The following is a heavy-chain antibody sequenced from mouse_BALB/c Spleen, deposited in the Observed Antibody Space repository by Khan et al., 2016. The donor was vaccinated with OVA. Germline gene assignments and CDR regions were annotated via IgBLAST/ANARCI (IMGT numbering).Heavy chain of an antibody. CDR2: INPSSGYT. CDR3: ASSGAYYRYDGYFDV. D-gene: IGHD2-14*01. CDR1: GYTFTSYT. J-gene: IGHJ1*01. V-gene: IGHV1-4*01. Sequence: QVQLQQSGAELARPGASVKMSCKASGYTFTSYTMHWVKQRPGQGLEWIGFINPSSGYTNYNQKFKDKATLTADKSSSTAYMQLSSLTCDDSSVYYCASSGAYYRYDGYFDVWGAGTTVTVSS.